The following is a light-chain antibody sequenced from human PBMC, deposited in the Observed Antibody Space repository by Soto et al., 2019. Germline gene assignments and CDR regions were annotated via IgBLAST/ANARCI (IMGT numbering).Light chain of an antibody. CDR3: QQRRYWPVT. CDR2: DAS. CDR1: QSVSSY. Sequence: EIVLTQSPAILSMPPGERATLSCRASQSVSSYFAWYQQKPGQAPRLLIYDASNRATGVPARFSGSGSGTDFTLTISSLEPEDFAVYYCQQRRYWPVTFGQGTKVDIK. J-gene: IGKJ1*01. V-gene: IGKV3-11*01.